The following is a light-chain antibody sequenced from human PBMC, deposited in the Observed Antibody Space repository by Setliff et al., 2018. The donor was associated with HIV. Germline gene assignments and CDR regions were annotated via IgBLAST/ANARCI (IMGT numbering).Light chain of an antibody. Sequence: QSALTQPASVSGSPGQSITISCTGTSSDVGGYNYVSWYQQHPGKAPKLMIYDVSKRPSGVSDRFSGSKSGNTASLTISGLQAEDEADYYCSSSRSSTIEVFGTGTKVTV. J-gene: IGLJ1*01. CDR3: SSSRSSTIEV. CDR2: DVS. V-gene: IGLV2-14*01. CDR1: SSDVGGYNY.